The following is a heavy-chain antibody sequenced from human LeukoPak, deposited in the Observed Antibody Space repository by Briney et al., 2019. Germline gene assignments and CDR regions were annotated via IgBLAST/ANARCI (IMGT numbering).Heavy chain of an antibody. Sequence: PGGSLRLSCVASGFTFSNYWMTWVRQAQGKGLEWMASMKEDGSEKYYVASVRGRFTISRDNAENSLHLQMNSLRAEDTAVYYCARARDIDFWGQGTLVTVSS. D-gene: IGHD2-15*01. V-gene: IGHV3-7*03. J-gene: IGHJ4*02. CDR1: GFTFSNYW. CDR3: ARARDIDF. CDR2: MKEDGSEK.